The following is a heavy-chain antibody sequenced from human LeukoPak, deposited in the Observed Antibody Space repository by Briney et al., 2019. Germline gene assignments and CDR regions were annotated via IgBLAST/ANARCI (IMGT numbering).Heavy chain of an antibody. Sequence: GGSLRLSCAASGFTFSSYSMSWVRQAPGKGLEWVSVIYSGGSTNYAESVKGRFTISRDNSKNTLYLQMNSLRAEDTAVYYCAVTATSFVYWGQGTLVTVSS. CDR2: IYSGGST. CDR3: AVTATSFVY. CDR1: GFTFSSYS. V-gene: IGHV3-66*01. D-gene: IGHD2-21*02. J-gene: IGHJ4*02.